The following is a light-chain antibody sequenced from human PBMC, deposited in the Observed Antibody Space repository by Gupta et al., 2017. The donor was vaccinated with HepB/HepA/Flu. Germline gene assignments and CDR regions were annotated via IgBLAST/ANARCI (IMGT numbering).Light chain of an antibody. CDR2: GNS. CDR3: QSYDSSRRGYV. CDR1: SSNIGAGYD. J-gene: IGLJ1*01. Sequence: QSVLTQPASVSGAPGQRVTLSCTGSSSNIGAGYDVHWYPQLPGTAPTPLIYGNSNRPSGGPDRFSGSKSGHSASQAITGLHAADEADYYCQSYDSSRRGYVFGTGTQVTVL. V-gene: IGLV1-40*01.